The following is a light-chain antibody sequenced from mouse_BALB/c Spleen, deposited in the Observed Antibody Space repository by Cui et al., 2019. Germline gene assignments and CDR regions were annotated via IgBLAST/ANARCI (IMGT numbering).Light chain of an antibody. CDR3: QNDYSYPLT. J-gene: IGKJ5*01. V-gene: IGKV8-19*01. Sequence: DLVMTQSPSSLTVTAGEKVTMSCKSSQSLLNSGNQKNNLTWYQQKPGQPPKLLIYWASTRESGVPDRFTGSGSGTDFTLTISSVQAEDLAVYYCQNDYSYPLTFGAGTKLELK. CDR2: WAS. CDR1: QSLLNSGNQKNN.